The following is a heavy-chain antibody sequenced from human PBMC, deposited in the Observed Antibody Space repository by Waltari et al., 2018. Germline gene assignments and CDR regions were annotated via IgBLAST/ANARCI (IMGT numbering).Heavy chain of an antibody. J-gene: IGHJ5*02. CDR3: ARPTGDSTASSNWFDP. CDR2: LITFHGRA. D-gene: IGHD6-6*01. CDR1: GGTLSSYP. V-gene: IGHV1-69*04. Sequence: QVQLVQSGAEVKKPGSSVRVSCKASGGTLSSYPISWVRQAPGQGLEWMGRLITFHGRANYAQRFQGRITITADKSTNTAYMELASLTSEDTAVYYCARPTGDSTASSNWFDPWGQGTLVTVSS.